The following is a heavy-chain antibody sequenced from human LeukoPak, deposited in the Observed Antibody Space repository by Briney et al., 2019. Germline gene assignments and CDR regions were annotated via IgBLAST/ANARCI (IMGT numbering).Heavy chain of an antibody. V-gene: IGHV4-34*01. Sequence: PSATLSLTCEVYGGSFSGYTWNWIRQPPGKGLEWIGEINHSGNTNYNPSLKSRVTISVDTSKNNFSLKLRSVTAADTAVYYCARVQGFTAMVIIHYYYMDVWGKGTTVTISS. J-gene: IGHJ6*03. CDR2: INHSGNT. CDR3: ARVQGFTAMVIIHYYYMDV. D-gene: IGHD5-18*01. CDR1: GGSFSGYT.